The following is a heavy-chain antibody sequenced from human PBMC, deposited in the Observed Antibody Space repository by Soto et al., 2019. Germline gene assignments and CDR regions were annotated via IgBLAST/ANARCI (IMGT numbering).Heavy chain of an antibody. CDR1: GGSISSGGYY. CDR3: ARVEWLDRGAIDY. CDR2: IYYSGST. V-gene: IGHV4-31*03. D-gene: IGHD6-19*01. J-gene: IGHJ4*02. Sequence: SETLSLTCTVSGGSISSGGYYWSWIRQHPGKGLEWIGYIYYSGSTYYNPSLKSRVTISVDTSKNQFSLKLSSVTAADTAVYYCARVEWLDRGAIDYWGQGALVTVSS.